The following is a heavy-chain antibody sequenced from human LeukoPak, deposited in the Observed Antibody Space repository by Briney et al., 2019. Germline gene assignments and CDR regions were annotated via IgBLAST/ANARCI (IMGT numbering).Heavy chain of an antibody. CDR3: AKGVGYCYGLDY. Sequence: GGSLRFSCAASGFTISSYARSWVSQAPGKGLEWVSAISGSGGSTYYADSVKGRFTISRDNSKNTLYLQMNSLRAKDSYYYYSAKGVGYCYGLDYWGQGTPVTVSS. CDR2: ISGSGGST. CDR1: GFTISSYA. D-gene: IGHD2-15*01. J-gene: IGHJ4*02. V-gene: IGHV3-23*01.